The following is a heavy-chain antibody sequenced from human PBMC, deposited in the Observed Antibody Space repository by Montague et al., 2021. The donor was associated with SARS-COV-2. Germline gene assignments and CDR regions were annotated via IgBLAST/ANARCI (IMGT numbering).Heavy chain of an antibody. CDR2: ISSTGVTT. Sequence: SLRLSCPASGFTFSSYPMSWVRQAPGKGLKWVATISSTGVTTYYPDSVKGRFTISRDNSKNTLSLQMNSLRAGDTAVYFCASRIVNSRCSHEYWGQGTLVTVSS. V-gene: IGHV3-23*01. CDR1: GFTFSSYP. D-gene: IGHD6-13*01. CDR3: ASRIVNSRCSHEY. J-gene: IGHJ4*02.